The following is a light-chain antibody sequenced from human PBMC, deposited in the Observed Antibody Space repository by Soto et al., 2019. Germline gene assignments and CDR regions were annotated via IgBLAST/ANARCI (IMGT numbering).Light chain of an antibody. Sequence: SYELTQPPSVSVAPGKTARITCGGNNIGSKSVHWYQQKPGQAPVLVIYYDSDRPSGIPERFSGSNSGNTATLTISRVEAGDEADYYCRVWYSSSDHPGYVFGTGTKVTVL. CDR1: NIGSKS. CDR3: RVWYSSSDHPGYV. V-gene: IGLV3-21*04. CDR2: YDS. J-gene: IGLJ1*01.